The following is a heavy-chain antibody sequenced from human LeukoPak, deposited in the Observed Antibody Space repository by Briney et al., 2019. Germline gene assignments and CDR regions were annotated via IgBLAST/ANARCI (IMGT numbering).Heavy chain of an antibody. V-gene: IGHV1-69*05. Sequence: SVKVSCKASGGTFSSYAISWVRQAPGQGLEWMGGIIPIFGTANYAQKFQGGVTITTDESTSTAYMELSILRSEDTAVYYCARDGEITIFGVVTPNWFDPWGQGTLVTVSS. CDR3: ARDGEITIFGVVTPNWFDP. D-gene: IGHD3-3*01. J-gene: IGHJ5*02. CDR1: GGTFSSYA. CDR2: IIPIFGTA.